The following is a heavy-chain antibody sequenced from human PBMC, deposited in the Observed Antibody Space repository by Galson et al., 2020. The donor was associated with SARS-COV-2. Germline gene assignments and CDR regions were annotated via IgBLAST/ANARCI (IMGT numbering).Heavy chain of an antibody. CDR3: ARLLDCSGGICPHNWFDP. J-gene: IGHJ5*02. V-gene: IGHV4-39*01. Sequence: SDTLSLTCTVSGGSISSSSYYWGWIRQPPGKGLEWIGSIYYSGSTYYNPSLKSRVTISVDTSKNQFSLKLSSVTAADTAVYYCARLLDCSGGICPHNWFDPWARESWSPSPQ. CDR2: IYYSGST. D-gene: IGHD2-15*01. CDR1: GGSISSSSYY.